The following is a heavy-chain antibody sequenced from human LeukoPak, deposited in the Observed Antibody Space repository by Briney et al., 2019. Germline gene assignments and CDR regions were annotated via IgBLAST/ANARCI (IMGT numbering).Heavy chain of an antibody. J-gene: IGHJ4*02. D-gene: IGHD3-9*01. CDR2: INHSGST. CDR1: GGSFSGYY. CDR3: ARGGPPRTIPFDY. Sequence: SETLSLTCAVYGGSFSGYYWSWIRQPPGKGLEWIGEINHSGSTNYNPSLKSRVTISVDTSKNQFSLKLSSVTAADTAVYYCARGGPPRTIPFDYWGQGTLVTVSS. V-gene: IGHV4-34*01.